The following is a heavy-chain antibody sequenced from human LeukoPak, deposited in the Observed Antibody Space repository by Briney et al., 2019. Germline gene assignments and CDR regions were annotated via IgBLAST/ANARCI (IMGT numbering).Heavy chain of an antibody. CDR1: GFTVSSNY. Sequence: GGSLRLSCAASGFTVSSNYMSWVRQAPGKGLEWVSVIYSGGSTYYADSVKGRFTISRDNSKNTPYLQMNSLRAEDTAVYYCAREALRVYYYGMDVWGQGTTVTVSS. CDR2: IYSGGST. J-gene: IGHJ6*02. V-gene: IGHV3-53*01. CDR3: AREALRVYYYGMDV.